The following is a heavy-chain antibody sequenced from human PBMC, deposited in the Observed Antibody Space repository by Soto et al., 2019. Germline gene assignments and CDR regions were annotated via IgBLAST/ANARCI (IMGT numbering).Heavy chain of an antibody. D-gene: IGHD3-10*01. CDR3: ARHPRLWFGELLGY. V-gene: IGHV4-39*01. Sequence: SETLSLTCTVSGGSISSSSYYWGWIRQPPGKGLEWIGSIYYSGSTYYNPSLKSRVTISVDTSKNQFSLKLSSVTAADTAVYYCARHPRLWFGELLGYWGQGTLVTVSS. CDR2: IYYSGST. J-gene: IGHJ4*02. CDR1: GGSISSSSYY.